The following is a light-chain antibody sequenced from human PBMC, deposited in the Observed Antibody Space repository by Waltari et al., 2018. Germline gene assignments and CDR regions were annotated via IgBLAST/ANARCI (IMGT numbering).Light chain of an antibody. Sequence: EIMLTQPHGPLPLSPGGRATLSCRASQSISTYLAWYQHKPGQSPRLLIYDASSRATGIPDRFSGSGSGTDFSLNISRLEPEDFAVYYCQKYANLPATFGQGTKVEIK. CDR1: QSISTY. J-gene: IGKJ1*01. CDR3: QKYANLPAT. V-gene: IGKV3-20*01. CDR2: DAS.